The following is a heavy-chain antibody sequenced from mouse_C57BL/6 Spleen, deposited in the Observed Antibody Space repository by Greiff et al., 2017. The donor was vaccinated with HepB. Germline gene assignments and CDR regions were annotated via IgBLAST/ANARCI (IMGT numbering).Heavy chain of an antibody. Sequence: QVQLKQPGAELVMPGASVKLSCKASGYTFTSYWMHWVKQRPGQGLEWIGEIDPSDSYTNYNQKFKGKSTLTVDKSTSTAYMQLSSLTSEDSAVYYCARQELLYNFDYWGQGTTLTVSS. J-gene: IGHJ2*01. V-gene: IGHV1-69*01. CDR2: IDPSDSYT. CDR3: ARQELLYNFDY. CDR1: GYTFTSYW.